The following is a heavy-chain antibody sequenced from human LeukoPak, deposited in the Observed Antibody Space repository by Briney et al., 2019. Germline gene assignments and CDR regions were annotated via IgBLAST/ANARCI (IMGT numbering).Heavy chain of an antibody. Sequence: PGGSLRLSCAASGFTFSSYALGWVRHAPGKGLEWVSAISGSGGSTYYADSVKGRFTISRDNSKNTLYLQMNSLRAEDTAVYYCAKGPSLTTFWTVDYWGQGTLVTVSS. CDR2: ISGSGGST. V-gene: IGHV3-23*01. D-gene: IGHD4-17*01. CDR3: AKGPSLTTFWTVDY. CDR1: GFTFSSYA. J-gene: IGHJ4*02.